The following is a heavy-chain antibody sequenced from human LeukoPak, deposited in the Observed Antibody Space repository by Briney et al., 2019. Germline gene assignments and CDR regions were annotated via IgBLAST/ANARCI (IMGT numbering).Heavy chain of an antibody. CDR1: GGSISSYY. D-gene: IGHD3-10*01. J-gene: IGHJ4*02. CDR3: ARSRGPRRSFDY. Sequence: PSETLSLTCTVSGGSISSYYWSWIRQPPGKGLEWIGYIYYSGSTNYNPSLKSRVTISVDTSKNQFSLKLSSVTAADTAVYYCARSRGPRRSFDYWGQGTLVTVSS. V-gene: IGHV4-59*01. CDR2: IYYSGST.